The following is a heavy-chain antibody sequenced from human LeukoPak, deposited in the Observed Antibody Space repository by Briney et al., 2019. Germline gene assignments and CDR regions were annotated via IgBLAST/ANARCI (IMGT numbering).Heavy chain of an antibody. V-gene: IGHV1-18*01. Sequence: ASVKVSCKASGYTFTSYGISWVRQAPGQGLEWMGWISAYNGNTNYAQKLQGRVTMTTDTSTSTAYMELGSLRSDDTAVSYCARVCSVVDIVATASDFDYWGQGTLVTVSS. J-gene: IGHJ4*02. CDR2: ISAYNGNT. CDR3: ARVCSVVDIVATASDFDY. D-gene: IGHD5-12*01. CDR1: GYTFTSYG.